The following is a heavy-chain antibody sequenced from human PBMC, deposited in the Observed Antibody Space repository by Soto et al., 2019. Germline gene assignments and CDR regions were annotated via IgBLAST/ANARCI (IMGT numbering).Heavy chain of an antibody. Sequence: ASVKVSCKTSGYTFISYDINWVRQATGQGLEWMGWMNPNSGNTGYAQKFQGRVTMTRNTSISTASMELSGLRFEDTAVYYCARALTRHVHVDVWGQGTTVTVSS. D-gene: IGHD3-10*02. CDR3: ARALTRHVHVDV. CDR1: GYTFISYD. CDR2: MNPNSGNT. J-gene: IGHJ6*02. V-gene: IGHV1-8*01.